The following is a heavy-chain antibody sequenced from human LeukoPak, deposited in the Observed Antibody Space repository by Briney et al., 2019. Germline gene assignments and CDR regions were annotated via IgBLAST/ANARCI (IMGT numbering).Heavy chain of an antibody. CDR1: GFTFSSYA. CDR3: AKCLWRAASSSWCHFDY. CDR2: ISGSGGST. V-gene: IGHV3-23*01. J-gene: IGHJ4*02. D-gene: IGHD6-13*01. Sequence: GGSLRLSCAASGFTFSSYAMHWVRQAPGKGLEWVSAISGSGGSTYYADSVKGRFTISRDNSKNTLYLQMNSLRAEDTAVYYCAKCLWRAASSSWCHFDYWGQGALVTVSS.